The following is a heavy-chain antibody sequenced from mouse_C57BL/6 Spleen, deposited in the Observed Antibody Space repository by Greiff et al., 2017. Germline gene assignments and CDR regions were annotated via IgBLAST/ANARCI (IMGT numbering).Heavy chain of an antibody. V-gene: IGHV1-9*01. CDR3: ARSGGYVWFAY. CDR1: GYTFTGYW. Sequence: QVQLQQSGAELMKPGASVKLSCKATGYTFTGYWIEWVKQRPGHGLEWIGEILPGSGSTNYNEKFKGKATFTADPSSNTAYMQLSSLTTEDSAIYCGARSGGYVWFAYWGQGTLVTVSA. CDR2: ILPGSGST. J-gene: IGHJ3*01. D-gene: IGHD2-2*01.